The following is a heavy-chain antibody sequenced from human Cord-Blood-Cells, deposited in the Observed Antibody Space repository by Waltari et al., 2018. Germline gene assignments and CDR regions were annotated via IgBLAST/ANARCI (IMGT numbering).Heavy chain of an antibody. J-gene: IGHJ5*02. Sequence: QVQLVQSGAEVKKPGSSGKVSCKASGGTFSSYAISWVRPAPGQGLEWMGGIIPIFGTANYAQKFQGRVTITADESTSTAYMELSSLRSEDTAVYYCARGQGLLRYSSSWYWFDPWGQGTLVTVSS. CDR1: GGTFSSYA. D-gene: IGHD6-13*01. CDR2: IIPIFGTA. V-gene: IGHV1-69*01. CDR3: ARGQGLLRYSSSWYWFDP.